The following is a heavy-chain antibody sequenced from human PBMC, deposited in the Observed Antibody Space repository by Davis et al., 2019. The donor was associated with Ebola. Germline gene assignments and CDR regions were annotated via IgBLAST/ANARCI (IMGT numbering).Heavy chain of an antibody. CDR1: GYKFSDYW. J-gene: IGHJ4*02. D-gene: IGHD3-16*01. CDR3: ARLPWGTVAGLDS. V-gene: IGHV5-51*01. CDR2: VFPGDSDT. Sequence: KVSCKASGYKFSDYWIGWVRQEPGKGLEWMGIVFPGDSDTRYSPSFEGQVTIPADKSITTVYLQWSSLKASDTALYYCARLPWGTVAGLDSWGQGTLVTVSS.